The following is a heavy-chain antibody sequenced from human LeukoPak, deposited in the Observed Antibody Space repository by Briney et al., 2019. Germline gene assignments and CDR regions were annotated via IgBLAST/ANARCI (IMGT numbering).Heavy chain of an antibody. D-gene: IGHD1-26*01. CDR1: GGSISSGGYS. J-gene: IGHJ4*02. V-gene: IGHV4-30-2*03. CDR2: IYHRGST. Sequence: SETLSLTCAVSGGSISSGGYSWSWIRQPPGKGLEWFGNIYHRGSTYYKPSLKSRVTISVDTSKNQFSLKLSSVTAADTAVYYCARQGELAIDYWGQGTLVTVSS. CDR3: ARQGELAIDY.